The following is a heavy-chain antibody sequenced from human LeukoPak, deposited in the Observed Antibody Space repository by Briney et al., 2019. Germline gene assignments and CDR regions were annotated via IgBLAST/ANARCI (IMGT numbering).Heavy chain of an antibody. CDR2: IYYSGTT. CDR3: ARGQARLSWFDP. CDR1: GASIDSYY. V-gene: IGHV4-59*01. J-gene: IGHJ5*02. D-gene: IGHD6-19*01. Sequence: SETLSLTCTISGASIDSYYWSWIRQPPGKGLEWIGYIYYSGTTNYNPSLKRRVTISVDTSKNQFSLKLSSVTAADTAVYYCARGQARLSWFDPWGQGTLVTVSS.